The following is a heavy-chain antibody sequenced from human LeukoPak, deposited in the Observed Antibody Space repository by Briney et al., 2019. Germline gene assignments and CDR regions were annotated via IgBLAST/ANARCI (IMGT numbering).Heavy chain of an antibody. Sequence: ASVKVSCKVSGYTLSELSMHWVRQAPGKGLEWMGGFDAEEGEKIYAQKFQGRVTMTEDTSTDTAYMELSSLRSEDTAVYFCATERSVSSRSSDNWFDPWGQGTLVIVSS. D-gene: IGHD6-6*01. CDR1: GYTLSELS. CDR2: FDAEEGEK. J-gene: IGHJ5*02. V-gene: IGHV1-24*01. CDR3: ATERSVSSRSSDNWFDP.